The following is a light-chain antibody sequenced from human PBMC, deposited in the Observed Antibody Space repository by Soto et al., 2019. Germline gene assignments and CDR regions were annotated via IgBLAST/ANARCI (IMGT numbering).Light chain of an antibody. CDR3: XQANSFPHT. Sequence: DIQMTQSPSSVSASVGDRVTITCRASQGISSWLAWYQQKPGKAPKLLIYAASSLQSGVPSRFXXXGXXXXXXXXXXXXXXXXFXTXYXXQANSFPHTFGQGTKLEIK. CDR2: AAS. V-gene: IGKV1-12*01. CDR1: QGISSW. J-gene: IGKJ2*01.